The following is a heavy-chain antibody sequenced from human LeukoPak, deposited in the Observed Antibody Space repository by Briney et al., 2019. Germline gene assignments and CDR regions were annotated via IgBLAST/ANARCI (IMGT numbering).Heavy chain of an antibody. V-gene: IGHV3-21*01. J-gene: IGHJ4*02. D-gene: IGHD4-17*01. CDR2: ISSSSSYI. CDR1: GFTFDDYG. CDR3: ARATVTTS. Sequence: PGGSLRLSCAASGFTFDDYGMSWVRQAPGKGLEWVSSISSSSSYIYYADSVKGRFTISRDNAKNSLYLQMNSLRAEDTAVYYCARATVTTSWGQGTLVTVSS.